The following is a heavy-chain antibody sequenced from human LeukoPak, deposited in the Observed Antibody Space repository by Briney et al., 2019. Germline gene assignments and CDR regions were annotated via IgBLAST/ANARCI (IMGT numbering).Heavy chain of an antibody. CDR2: IYYSGST. Sequence: SETLSLTWTVSGASISRYYWSWIRQPPGKGPEWIGYIYYSGSTNYNPSLKSRVTISVDTSKNQFSLKLSSVTAADTAVYYCARSGAYDSSGYYEYWGQGTLVTVSS. V-gene: IGHV4-59*01. CDR1: GASISRYY. J-gene: IGHJ4*02. D-gene: IGHD3-22*01. CDR3: ARSGAYDSSGYYEY.